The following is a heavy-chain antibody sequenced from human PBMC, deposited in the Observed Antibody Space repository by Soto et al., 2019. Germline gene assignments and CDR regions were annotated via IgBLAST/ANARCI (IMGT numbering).Heavy chain of an antibody. Sequence: GASVKVSCKASGYTFTNYGFSWVRQAPGQGLEWMGWISGYNGNTKYSQKFQGRVTITRDTSASTAYMELSSLRSEDTAVYYCASEYCGGDCYSAARYGMDVWGQGTTVTVSS. V-gene: IGHV1-18*01. J-gene: IGHJ6*02. D-gene: IGHD2-21*02. CDR1: GYTFTNYG. CDR3: ASEYCGGDCYSAARYGMDV. CDR2: ISGYNGNT.